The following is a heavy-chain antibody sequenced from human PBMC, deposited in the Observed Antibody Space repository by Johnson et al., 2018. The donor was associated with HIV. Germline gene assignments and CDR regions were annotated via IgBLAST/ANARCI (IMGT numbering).Heavy chain of an antibody. V-gene: IGHV3-9*01. CDR3: AKDISIVGRTGNAFDI. CDR2: ISWDGGST. D-gene: IGHD1-26*01. J-gene: IGHJ3*02. CDR1: GFTFDDYA. Sequence: VQLVESGGGLVQPGRSLRLSCAASGFTFDDYAMHWVRQAPGKGLEWVSGISWDGGSTYYADSVKGRFPISRDNSKNTLFLHMTSLRAEDTALYYCAKDISIVGRTGNAFDIWGQGTMVTVSS.